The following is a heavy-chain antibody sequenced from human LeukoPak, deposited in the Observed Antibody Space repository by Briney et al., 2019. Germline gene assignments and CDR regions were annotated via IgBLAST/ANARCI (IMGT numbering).Heavy chain of an antibody. CDR1: GGSFSGYY. Sequence: SETLSLTCAVYGGSFSGYYWSWIRQPPGKGLEWIGEINHSGSTNYNPSLKSRVTISVDTSKNQFSLKLSSVTAADTAVYYCARRPPSRHYYFDYWGQGTLVTVSS. J-gene: IGHJ4*02. CDR2: INHSGST. V-gene: IGHV4-34*01. CDR3: ARRPPSRHYYFDY.